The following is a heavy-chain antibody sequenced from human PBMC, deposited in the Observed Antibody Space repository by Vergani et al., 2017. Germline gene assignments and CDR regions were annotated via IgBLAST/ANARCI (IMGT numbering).Heavy chain of an antibody. D-gene: IGHD3-9*01. J-gene: IGHJ4*02. V-gene: IGHV4-39*01. CDR3: ARTQSFILRYFHCAL. CDR2: IFHSGGA. CDR1: GGSITSSSYY. Sequence: QLHLQESGPGLVKPSETLSLTCTVSGGSITSSSYYWGWIRQPPGKGLEWIGNIFHSGGAYYNPSLKGRVTISVDTSKNQFSLEVTSMTAADTAIYFCARTQSFILRYFHCALWGQGTLVTVSS.